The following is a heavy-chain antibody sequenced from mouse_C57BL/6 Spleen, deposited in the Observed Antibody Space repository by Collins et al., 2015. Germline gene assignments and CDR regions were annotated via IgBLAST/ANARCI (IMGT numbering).Heavy chain of an antibody. V-gene: IGHV8-12*01. D-gene: IGHD2-4*01. CDR3: ARRGEDDYDGGFAY. J-gene: IGHJ3*01. CDR1: GFSLSTSGMG. CDR2: IYWDDDK. Sequence: QVTLKESGPGILQPSQTLSLTCSFSGFSLSTSGMGVSWIRQPSGKGLEWLAHIYWDDDKRYNPSLKSRLTISKDTSSNQVFLKITSVDTADTATYYCARRGEDDYDGGFAYWGQGTLVTVSA.